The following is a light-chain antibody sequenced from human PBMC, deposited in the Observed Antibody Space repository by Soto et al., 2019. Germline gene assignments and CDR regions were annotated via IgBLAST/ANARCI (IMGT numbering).Light chain of an antibody. V-gene: IGLV2-14*01. CDR2: QVV. CDR1: SSDVGAYNY. J-gene: IGLJ1*01. Sequence: QSTLTQPASVSGSPGQSITISCTGTSSDVGAYNYVSWYLQHPGKAPKLMIYQVVNRPSGVSNRFSGSKSGNTASLTISGLQAEDEADYYCCSYARGSTYVFGTWTKLTVL. CDR3: CSYARGSTYV.